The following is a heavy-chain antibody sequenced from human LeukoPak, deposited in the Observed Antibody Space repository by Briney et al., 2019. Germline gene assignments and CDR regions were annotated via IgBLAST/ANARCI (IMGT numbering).Heavy chain of an antibody. J-gene: IGHJ4*02. D-gene: IGHD4-11*01. Sequence: PSETLSLTCTVSGGSISSYYWSWIRQPPGKGLEWIGYIYSSGSTNYNPSLKSRVTISVDTSKNQFSLKLNSVTAADTAVYYCARGTTVRGLDYWGQGSLVTVSS. CDR2: IYSSGST. CDR3: ARGTTVRGLDY. V-gene: IGHV4-59*01. CDR1: GGSISSYY.